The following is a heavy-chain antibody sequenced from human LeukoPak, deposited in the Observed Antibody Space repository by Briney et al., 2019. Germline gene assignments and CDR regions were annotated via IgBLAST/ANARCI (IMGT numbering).Heavy chain of an antibody. V-gene: IGHV3-74*01. D-gene: IGHD1-26*01. Sequence: PGGSLRLSCAASGFTFSSYWIHWVRQAPGKGLVWVSRIITDGSSTNYADSVKGRFTISRDNAKNTLYLQMNSLRAEDPAVYYCARSYPFDYWGQGTLVTVSS. J-gene: IGHJ4*02. CDR3: ARSYPFDY. CDR1: GFTFSSYW. CDR2: IITDGSST.